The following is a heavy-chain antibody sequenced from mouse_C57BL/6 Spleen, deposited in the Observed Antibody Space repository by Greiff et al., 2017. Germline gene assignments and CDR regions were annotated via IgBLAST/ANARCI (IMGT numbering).Heavy chain of an antibody. D-gene: IGHD2-3*01. V-gene: IGHV1-39*01. CDR3: ARGDDPYFDY. CDR2: INPNDGTT. Sequence: VQLQQSGPELVKPGASVKISCKASGYSFTDYYMNWVKQSTGQSLEWIGGINPNDGTTSYNQKFKGKATLTVDQSSSTAYMQLNSLTTEDSAVYDCARGDDPYFDYWGQGTTLTVSS. CDR1: GYSFTDYY. J-gene: IGHJ2*01.